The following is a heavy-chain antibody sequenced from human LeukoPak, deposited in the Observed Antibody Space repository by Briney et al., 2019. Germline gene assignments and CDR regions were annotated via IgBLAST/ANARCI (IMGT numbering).Heavy chain of an antibody. J-gene: IGHJ1*01. V-gene: IGHV3-74*01. CDR3: LYGGYFQH. CDR1: GFTFSSYW. CDR2: INSDETIS. D-gene: IGHD3-16*01. Sequence: GGSLRLSCAASGFTFSSYWMHWVRQVPNQGLMWVSRINSDETISEYVDSVNGRFTNSRDNAKNTLYLQMNSLRAEDTAVYFCLYGGYFQHWGQGTLVTVSS.